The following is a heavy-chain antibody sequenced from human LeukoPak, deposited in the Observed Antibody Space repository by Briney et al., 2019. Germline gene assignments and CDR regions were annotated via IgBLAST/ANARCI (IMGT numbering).Heavy chain of an antibody. D-gene: IGHD2-2*01. V-gene: IGHV1-18*01. CDR2: ICAYNGNT. J-gene: IGHJ3*02. CDR1: GYTFTSYG. Sequence: GASVKVSCKASGYTFTSYGISWVRQAPGQGLEWMGWICAYNGNTDYAQKLQGRVTMTTDTSTSTAYMELRSLRSDDTAVYYCARVRFGGTMPRAFDIWGQGTMVTVSS. CDR3: ARVRFGGTMPRAFDI.